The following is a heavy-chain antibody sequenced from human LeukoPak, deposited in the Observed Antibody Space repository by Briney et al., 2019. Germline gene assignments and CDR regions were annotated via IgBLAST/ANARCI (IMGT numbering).Heavy chain of an antibody. CDR1: GGSISSSTYY. D-gene: IGHD2-8*01. J-gene: IGHJ4*02. V-gene: IGHV4-39*07. Sequence: PSETLSLTCTVSGGSISSSTYYWGWIRQPPGKELEWIGRIYYIGSTYYNPSLKSRVTISIDTSKNQFSLKLSSVTAADTAVCYCARVSGYCSDGVCRFDYWGQGALVTVSS. CDR2: IYYIGST. CDR3: ARVSGYCSDGVCRFDY.